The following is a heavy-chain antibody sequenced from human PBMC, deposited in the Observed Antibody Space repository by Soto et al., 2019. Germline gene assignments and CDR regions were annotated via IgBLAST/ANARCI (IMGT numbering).Heavy chain of an antibody. Sequence: GGSLRLSCAASGFTFSSYAMSWVRQAPGKGLEWVSAISGSGGSTYYAEYVKGRFTISRDNSKKTLYLQMNSLRAEDTAVYYCAKGCPREVQLWIRALYYYYYMVVWGKGTTVTVSS. CDR2: ISGSGGST. CDR1: GFTFSSYA. V-gene: IGHV3-23*01. J-gene: IGHJ6*03. CDR3: AKGCPREVQLWIRALYYYYYMVV. D-gene: IGHD5-18*01.